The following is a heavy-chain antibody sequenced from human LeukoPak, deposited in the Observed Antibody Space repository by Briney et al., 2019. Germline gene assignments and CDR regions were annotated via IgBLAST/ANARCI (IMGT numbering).Heavy chain of an antibody. D-gene: IGHD3-10*02. CDR3: ASICSPHYFDY. CDR1: GFTFSSYW. CDR2: IKQDGSEK. J-gene: IGHJ4*02. Sequence: GGSLRLSCAASGFTFSSYWMSWDRQAPGKGLEWVANIKQDGSEKYYVDSVKGRFTISRDNAKNSLYLQMNSLRAEGTAVYYCASICSPHYFDYWGQGTLVTVSS. V-gene: IGHV3-7*01.